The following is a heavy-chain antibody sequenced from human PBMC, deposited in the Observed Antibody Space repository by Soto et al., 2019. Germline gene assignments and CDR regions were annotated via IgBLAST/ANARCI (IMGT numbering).Heavy chain of an antibody. CDR2: IIPIFGTA. V-gene: IGHV1-69*13. Sequence: SVKVSCKASGGTFSSYAISWVRQAPGQGLEWMGGIIPIFGTANYAQKFQGRVTITADESTSTAYMELSSLRSEDTAVYYCARVPIVGANYYYYGMDVWGQGTLVTVSS. D-gene: IGHD1-26*01. J-gene: IGHJ6*02. CDR1: GGTFSSYA. CDR3: ARVPIVGANYYYYGMDV.